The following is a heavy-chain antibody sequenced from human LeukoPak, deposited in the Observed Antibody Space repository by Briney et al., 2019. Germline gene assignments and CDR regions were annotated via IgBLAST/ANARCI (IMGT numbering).Heavy chain of an antibody. CDR1: GFTFSSYG. J-gene: IGHJ4*02. CDR3: AKDRETAMKTFDY. CDR2: IRYDGTNE. V-gene: IGHV3-30*02. Sequence: PGGSLRLSCAASGFTFSSYGMHWVRQAPGNGLEWVAFIRYDGTNEYYADSVKGRFTISRDNSKNTLYLQMNSLRAEDTAVYYCAKDRETAMKTFDYWGQGALVTVSS.